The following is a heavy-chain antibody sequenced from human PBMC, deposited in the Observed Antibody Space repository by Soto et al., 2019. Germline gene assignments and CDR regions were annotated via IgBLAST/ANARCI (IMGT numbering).Heavy chain of an antibody. D-gene: IGHD3-22*01. CDR2: IWYDGSNK. CDR1: GFTFSSYG. V-gene: IGHV3-33*01. Sequence: QVQLVESGGGVVQPGRSLRLSCAASGFTFSSYGMHWVRQAPGKGLEWVAVIWYDGSNKYYADSVKGRFTISRDNSKNTLYLQMNSLRAEDTAVYYCARKARQLPDYYDSSGYESYFDYWGQGTLVTVSS. J-gene: IGHJ4*02. CDR3: ARKARQLPDYYDSSGYESYFDY.